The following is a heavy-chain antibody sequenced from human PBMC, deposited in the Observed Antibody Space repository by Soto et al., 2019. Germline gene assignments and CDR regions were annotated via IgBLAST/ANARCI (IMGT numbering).Heavy chain of an antibody. CDR3: ATAQPGDYIWGSFFAY. CDR2: FDPEDGET. J-gene: IGHJ4*02. CDR1: GYTITEVS. Sequence: ASVQGSCKVSGYTITEVSMHWVRQAPRKGLEWMGGFDPEDGETIYAQKFQGRVTMTEDTSTDTAYMELSSLRSEDTAVYYCATAQPGDYIWGSFFAYWGQGTLVTVSS. D-gene: IGHD3-16*01. V-gene: IGHV1-24*01.